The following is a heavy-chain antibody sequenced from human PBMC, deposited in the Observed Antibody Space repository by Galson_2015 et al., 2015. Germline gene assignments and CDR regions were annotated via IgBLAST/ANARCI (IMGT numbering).Heavy chain of an antibody. V-gene: IGHV1-3*01. CDR1: GYTFTSYA. Sequence: SVKVSCKASGYTFTSYAMHWVRQAPGQRLEWMGWINAGNGNTKYSQKFQGRVTITRDTSASTAYMELSSLRSEDTAVYYCARGRSGYDTFDAFDIWGQGTMVTVSS. CDR3: ARGRSGYDTFDAFDI. J-gene: IGHJ3*02. CDR2: INAGNGNT. D-gene: IGHD5-12*01.